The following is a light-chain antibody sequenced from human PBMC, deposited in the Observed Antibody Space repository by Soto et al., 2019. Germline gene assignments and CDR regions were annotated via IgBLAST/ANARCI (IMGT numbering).Light chain of an antibody. Sequence: DIQMTQSPSTLSASVGDRVTITCRASQSVSIWLAWYQQKPGKAPNLLIYKTSTLETAVPSRFTGSGSGTEFTLTISSLQPDDFATYYCQQYTTFSTFGQGTKV. V-gene: IGKV1-5*03. CDR1: QSVSIW. CDR2: KTS. CDR3: QQYTTFST. J-gene: IGKJ1*01.